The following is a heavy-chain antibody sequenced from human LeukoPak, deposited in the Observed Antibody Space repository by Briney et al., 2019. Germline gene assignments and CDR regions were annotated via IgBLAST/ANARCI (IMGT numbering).Heavy chain of an antibody. J-gene: IGHJ6*03. Sequence: GASVKVSCKASGYTFTSYGISWVRQAPGQGLEWMGWISAYNGNTNYAQKLQGRVTMTTDTSTSTAYMELRSLRSDDTAVYYCARRPGYCSGGSCYPGGIYYYYYMDVWGKGTTVTVSS. D-gene: IGHD2-15*01. CDR2: ISAYNGNT. CDR1: GYTFTSYG. CDR3: ARRPGYCSGGSCYPGGIYYYYYMDV. V-gene: IGHV1-18*01.